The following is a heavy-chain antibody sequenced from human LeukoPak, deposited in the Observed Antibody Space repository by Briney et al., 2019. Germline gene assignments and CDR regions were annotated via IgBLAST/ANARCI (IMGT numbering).Heavy chain of an antibody. D-gene: IGHD6-13*01. J-gene: IGHJ4*02. CDR2: INHSGST. Sequence: SETLSLTCAVYGGAFSGYYWSWIRQPPGKGLEWIGEINHSGSTNYNPSLKSRVTISVDTSKNQFSLKLSSVTAADTAVYYCARLRAVTRSSSWLQVRRRFDYWGQGTLVTVSS. V-gene: IGHV4-34*01. CDR1: GGAFSGYY. CDR3: ARLRAVTRSSSWLQVRRRFDY.